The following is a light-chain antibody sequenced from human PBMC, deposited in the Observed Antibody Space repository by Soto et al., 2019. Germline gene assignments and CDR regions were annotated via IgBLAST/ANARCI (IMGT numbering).Light chain of an antibody. J-gene: IGLJ1*01. CDR2: DVS. CDR1: SSDVGGYNY. Sequence: QSVLTQPASVSGSPGQSITISCTGTSSDVGGYNYVSWYQQHPGKAPKLMIYDVSNRPSGVSNRFSGSKSGNTASLTISGLQAEDEADYYCSSYTSSSTEVFGTGTKSPP. V-gene: IGLV2-14*01. CDR3: SSYTSSSTEV.